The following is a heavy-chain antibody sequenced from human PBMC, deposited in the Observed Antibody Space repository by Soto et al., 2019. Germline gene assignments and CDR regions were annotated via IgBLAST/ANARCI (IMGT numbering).Heavy chain of an antibody. CDR2: INSDGSTT. CDR1: GFTFSSYW. CDR3: ARVGTGAYHFDY. Sequence: EVQLVESGGGLVQPGGSLRLSCAASGFTFSSYWMHWVRQAPGKGLVWVSRINSDGSTTSHADSVKGRFTISRDNAKNTLYLQMNSLRAEDTAVYYCARVGTGAYHFDYWGQGTLVTVSS. D-gene: IGHD7-27*01. J-gene: IGHJ4*02. V-gene: IGHV3-74*01.